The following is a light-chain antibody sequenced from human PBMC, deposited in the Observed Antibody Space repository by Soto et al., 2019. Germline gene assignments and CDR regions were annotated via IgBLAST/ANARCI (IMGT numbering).Light chain of an antibody. Sequence: DTQMTQSPSSLSASIGDRVTITCQASQGIAKYLHWYQQKPGKAPKLLIYHASNLQTGVPSRFSGSGSGTHFTLIISSLHPDDIATYFCQQSDNLPLTFGGGTKVEIK. CDR3: QQSDNLPLT. CDR1: QGIAKY. V-gene: IGKV1-33*01. CDR2: HAS. J-gene: IGKJ4*01.